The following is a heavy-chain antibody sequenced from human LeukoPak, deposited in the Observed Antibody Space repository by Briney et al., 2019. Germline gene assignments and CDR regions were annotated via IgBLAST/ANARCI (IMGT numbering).Heavy chain of an antibody. CDR3: ARAWGYCSSTSCYNMDY. V-gene: IGHV3-21*01. Sequence: GGSLRLSCAAPGFTFSSYSMNWVRQAPGKGLEWVSSVSSSSSYIYYADSVKGRFTISRDNAKNSLYLQMNSLRAEDTAVYYCARAWGYCSSTSCYNMDYWGQGTLVTVSS. D-gene: IGHD2-2*02. J-gene: IGHJ4*02. CDR2: VSSSSSYI. CDR1: GFTFSSYS.